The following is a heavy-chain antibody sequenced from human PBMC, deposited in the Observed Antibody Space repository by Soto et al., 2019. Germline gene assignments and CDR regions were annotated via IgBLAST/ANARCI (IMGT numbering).Heavy chain of an antibody. CDR3: ARARTIFGVAIKPTIFDY. CDR1: GGSISSGGYY. D-gene: IGHD3-3*01. Sequence: PSETLSLTCTVSGGSISSGGYYWSWIRQHPGKGLEWIGYIYYSGSTYYNPSLKSRVTISVDTSKNQFSLKLSSVTAADTAVYYCARARTIFGVAIKPTIFDYWGQGTLVTVSS. J-gene: IGHJ4*02. CDR2: IYYSGST. V-gene: IGHV4-31*03.